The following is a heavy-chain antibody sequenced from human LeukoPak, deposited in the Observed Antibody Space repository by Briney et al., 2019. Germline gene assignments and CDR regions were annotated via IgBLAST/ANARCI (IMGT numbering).Heavy chain of an antibody. Sequence: SQTLSLTCTVSGGSISSGSYYWRWIRQPAGKGLEWIGRIYTSGSTNYNPSPKRRLTISVDTSKHQFSLKLSSVTAADTAVYYCSRAVYGDGDFDYWGQGTLVTVSS. CDR3: SRAVYGDGDFDY. J-gene: IGHJ4*02. V-gene: IGHV4-61*02. D-gene: IGHD4-17*01. CDR2: IYTSGST. CDR1: GGSISSGSYY.